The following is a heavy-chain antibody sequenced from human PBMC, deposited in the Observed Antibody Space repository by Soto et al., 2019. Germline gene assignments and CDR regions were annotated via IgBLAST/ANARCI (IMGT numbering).Heavy chain of an antibody. Sequence: ASVKVSCKASGYTFTSYYMHCVRQAPGQGLEWMGIINPSGGSTSYAQKFQGRVTMTRDTSTSTVYMELSSLRSEDTAVYYCARERITMVRGSEGGFDPWGQGTLVT. V-gene: IGHV1-46*01. D-gene: IGHD3-10*01. CDR1: GYTFTSYY. J-gene: IGHJ5*02. CDR2: INPSGGST. CDR3: ARERITMVRGSEGGFDP.